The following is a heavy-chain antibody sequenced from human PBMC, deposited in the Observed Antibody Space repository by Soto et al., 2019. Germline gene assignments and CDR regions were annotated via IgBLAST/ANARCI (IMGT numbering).Heavy chain of an antibody. D-gene: IGHD4-17*01. CDR2: GSYSGTT. J-gene: IGHJ4*02. V-gene: IGHV4-61*01. CDR3: ARGATVTKYDY. CDR1: GVSVSSGSFY. Sequence: SETLSLTCTVYGVSVSSGSFYWAWIRQPPGKGLEWIGFGSYSGTTNYKPSLKSRVTISVDTSRSQISLKVSSLTAADTAVYYCARGATVTKYDYWGQGTLVTVSS.